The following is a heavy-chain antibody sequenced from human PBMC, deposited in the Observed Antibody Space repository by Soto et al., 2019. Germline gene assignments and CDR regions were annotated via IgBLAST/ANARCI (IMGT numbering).Heavy chain of an antibody. J-gene: IGHJ4*02. V-gene: IGHV1-8*01. CDR3: ARGRASGSYYLLDY. D-gene: IGHD3-10*01. CDR2: INPNSGNI. CDR1: GNAFTSYD. Sequence: ASVKVSCKASGNAFTSYDINWVRQATGHGLEWMGWINPNSGNIGYAQKFQGRVTMTRDTAIRTAYMEVSRLRSDDTAVYYCARGRASGSYYLLDYWGQGTLVTVSS.